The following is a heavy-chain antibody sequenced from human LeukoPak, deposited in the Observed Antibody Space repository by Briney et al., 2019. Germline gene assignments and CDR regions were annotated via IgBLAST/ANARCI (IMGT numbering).Heavy chain of an antibody. CDR3: ARDLRSRAPDYFDS. V-gene: IGHV3-30*04. CDR1: GFNFISYD. D-gene: IGHD1-14*01. Sequence: GRSLRLSCAASGFNFISYDFHWVRQAPGKGLEWVAATSSDGTIKIYTDSVKGRFTISGDNSRNTLYLGMNSLRVDDTAVYFCARDLRSRAPDYFDSLGRGTLVTVSS. J-gene: IGHJ4*02. CDR2: TSSDGTIK.